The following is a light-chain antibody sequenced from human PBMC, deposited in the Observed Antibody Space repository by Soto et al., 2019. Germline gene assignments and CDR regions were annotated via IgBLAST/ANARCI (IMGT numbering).Light chain of an antibody. J-gene: IGKJ1*01. Sequence: EIVLTQSPGALSLSPGERATLSCRASESVSSSYLAWYQQKPGQAPRLLIYGASSRATGIPDRFSGSGSGTDSALTFAIPVREDFPVDYGLHYGKTPRTFGQGTKVDIK. CDR2: GAS. CDR1: ESVSSSY. CDR3: LHYGKTPRT. V-gene: IGKV3-20*01.